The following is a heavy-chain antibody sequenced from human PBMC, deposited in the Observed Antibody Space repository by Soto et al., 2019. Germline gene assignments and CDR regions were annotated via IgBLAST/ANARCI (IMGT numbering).Heavy chain of an antibody. D-gene: IGHD3-3*01. CDR1: GGSISSVGYY. V-gene: IGHV4-31*03. J-gene: IGHJ4*02. CDR3: ASDYDFWSGYYSA. Sequence: QVQLQESGPGLVKPSQTLSLTCTVSGGSISSVGYYWSWIRQHPGKGLEWIGYIYYSGSTYYNPSLKSRVTISVDTSKNQFSLKLSSVTAADTAVYYCASDYDFWSGYYSARGQGNLVTVSS. CDR2: IYYSGST.